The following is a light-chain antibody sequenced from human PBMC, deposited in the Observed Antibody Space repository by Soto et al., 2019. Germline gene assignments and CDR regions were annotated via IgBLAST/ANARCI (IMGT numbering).Light chain of an antibody. CDR3: QQYGGSPRT. CDR1: QSISSNF. J-gene: IGKJ1*01. Sequence: EMVLTQSPGTLSLPPGEGATLSCRASQSISSNFLAWYQQKRGQAPRLLIHGASNRATGIPDRFSGSGSGTDFTLTITRLEPEDFAVYYCQQYGGSPRTFGQGTKVDIK. V-gene: IGKV3-20*01. CDR2: GAS.